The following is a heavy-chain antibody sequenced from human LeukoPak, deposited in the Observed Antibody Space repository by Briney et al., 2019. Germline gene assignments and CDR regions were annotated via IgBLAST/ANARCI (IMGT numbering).Heavy chain of an antibody. Sequence: GGSLRLSCAASGFTFSTYEMSWVRQAPGTGLEWVSYISSSGDTIYYADSVRGRFTISRDNAKNSLYLQMNSLRDEDAAVYYCARGAPLVVITTAAFDIWGQGTMVIVSS. CDR2: ISSSGDTI. V-gene: IGHV3-48*03. CDR3: ARGAPLVVITTAAFDI. CDR1: GFTFSTYE. D-gene: IGHD2-15*01. J-gene: IGHJ3*02.